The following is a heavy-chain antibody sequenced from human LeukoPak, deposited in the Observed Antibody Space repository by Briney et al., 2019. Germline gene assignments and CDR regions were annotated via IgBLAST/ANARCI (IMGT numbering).Heavy chain of an antibody. CDR3: ARANRPLYCSSTSCYKETRYYYYGMDV. CDR1: GFTFSSYS. J-gene: IGHJ6*02. D-gene: IGHD2-2*02. CDR2: ISSSSSYI. Sequence: PGGSLRLSCAASGFTFSSYSMNWVRQAPGKGLEWVSSISSSSSYIYYADSVKGRFTISRANAKNSLYLQMNSLRAEDTAVYYCARANRPLYCSSTSCYKETRYYYYGMDVWGQGTTVTVSS. V-gene: IGHV3-21*01.